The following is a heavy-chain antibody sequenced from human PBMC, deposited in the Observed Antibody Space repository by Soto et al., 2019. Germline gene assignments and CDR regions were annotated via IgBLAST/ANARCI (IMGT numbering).Heavy chain of an antibody. CDR1: GGSISSSSYY. CDR2: IYYSGST. J-gene: IGHJ6*02. V-gene: IGHV4-39*01. Sequence: SETLSLTCTVSGGSISSSSYYWGWIRQPPGKGLEWIGSIYYSGSTYYNPSLKSRVTISVDTSKNQFSLKLSSVTAADTAVYYCARQQAGGWSYYYYYYGMDVWGQGTTVTVSS. CDR3: ARQQAGGWSYYYYYYGMDV. D-gene: IGHD6-19*01.